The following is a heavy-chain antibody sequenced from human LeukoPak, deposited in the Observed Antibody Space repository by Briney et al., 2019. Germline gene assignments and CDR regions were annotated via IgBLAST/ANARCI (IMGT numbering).Heavy chain of an antibody. J-gene: IGHJ4*02. D-gene: IGHD3-9*01. Sequence: QSGGSLRLSCVASGFTFSNYAMSWVRQAPGKGLEWVSAITGSGTNRYCADSLKGRFTTSRDNSKNTVFLQMNSLRHEDTAIYYCVIWGDYDVLTGYYVPDYWGQGTLVTVAS. CDR2: ITGSGTNR. CDR3: VIWGDYDVLTGYYVPDY. V-gene: IGHV3-23*01. CDR1: GFTFSNYA.